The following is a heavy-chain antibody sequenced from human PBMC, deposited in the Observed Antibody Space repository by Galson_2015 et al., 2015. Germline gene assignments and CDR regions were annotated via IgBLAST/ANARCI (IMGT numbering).Heavy chain of an antibody. J-gene: IGHJ4*02. CDR3: AKDTNYSGSTD. Sequence: SLRLSCAASGFTFSSYAMSWVRRAPGKGLEWVSAISGSGGSTYYADSVKGRFTISRDNSKNTLYLQMNSLRAEDTAVYYCAKDTNYSGSTDWGQGTLVTVSS. CDR1: GFTFSSYA. D-gene: IGHD1-26*01. CDR2: ISGSGGST. V-gene: IGHV3-23*01.